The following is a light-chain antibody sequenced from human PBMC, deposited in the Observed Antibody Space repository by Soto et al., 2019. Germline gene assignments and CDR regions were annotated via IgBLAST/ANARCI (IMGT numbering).Light chain of an antibody. CDR3: SSYTSSSTPLV. J-gene: IGLJ3*02. CDR2: DVT. CDR1: SSDVGGYNY. Sequence: QSALTQPASVSGSPGQSITISCTGTSSDVGGYNYVSWYQQHPGKAPKLMIYDVTNRPSGVSNRFSGSKSGNTASLTISGLQAEDEADYYCSSYTSSSTPLVFGGGTNLTVL. V-gene: IGLV2-14*01.